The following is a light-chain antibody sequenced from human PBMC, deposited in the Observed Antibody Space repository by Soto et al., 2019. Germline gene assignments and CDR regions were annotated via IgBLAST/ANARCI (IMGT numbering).Light chain of an antibody. CDR2: KVS. V-gene: IGKV2-30*02. CDR3: MQGTHWPLWT. J-gene: IGKJ1*01. CDR1: QSLVHSDGNTY. Sequence: DVVMTQSPLSLPVTIGQPASISCRSTQSLVHSDGNTYLIWFHQRPGQSPRRLIYKVSNRDSGVPDRFSGSGSGTDFTLKISRVEAEDVGVYYCMQGTHWPLWTFGQGTKVDIK.